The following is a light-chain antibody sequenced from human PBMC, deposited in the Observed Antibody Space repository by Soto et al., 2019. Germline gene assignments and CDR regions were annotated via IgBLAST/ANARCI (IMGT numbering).Light chain of an antibody. CDR3: QQLNSYPRT. V-gene: IGKV1-9*01. J-gene: IGKJ3*01. CDR2: AAS. CDR1: QGISSY. Sequence: DIQLTQSPSFLSASVGDRVTITCRASQGISSYLAWYQQKPGKAPKLLIYAASTLQSGVPSRFSGSGSGTEFTLTISSLPPEDFATYYCQQLNSYPRTFGPGTKVDIK.